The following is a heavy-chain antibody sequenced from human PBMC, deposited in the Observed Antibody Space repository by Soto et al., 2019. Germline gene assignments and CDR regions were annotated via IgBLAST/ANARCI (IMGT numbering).Heavy chain of an antibody. J-gene: IGHJ4*02. D-gene: IGHD2-21*01. V-gene: IGHV3-49*04. CDR1: GFSFGDYA. CDR2: IRSKRYGGTP. CDR3: TRRPGDPRPAFDY. Sequence: GGSLRLSCAASGFSFGDYALSWVRQGPGKGLEWVGFIRSKRYGGTPEYAASVKGRFSISRDDSGNIAYLQMNSLRTEDTAVYFCTRRPGDPRPAFDYWGQGTQVTVSS.